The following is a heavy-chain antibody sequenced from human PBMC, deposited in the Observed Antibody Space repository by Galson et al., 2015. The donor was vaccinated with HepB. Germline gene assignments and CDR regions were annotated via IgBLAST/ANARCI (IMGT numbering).Heavy chain of an antibody. D-gene: IGHD5-12*01. CDR1: GYTFTGYY. V-gene: IGHV1-2*06. CDR2: INPNSGGT. CDR3: ARDRSGYDWRFDY. Sequence: SVKVSCKASGYTFTGYYMHWVRQAPGQGLEWMGRINPNSGGTNYAQKFQGRVTMTRDTSISTAYMELSRLRSDDTAVYYCARDRSGYDWRFDYWGQGTLVTVSS. J-gene: IGHJ4*02.